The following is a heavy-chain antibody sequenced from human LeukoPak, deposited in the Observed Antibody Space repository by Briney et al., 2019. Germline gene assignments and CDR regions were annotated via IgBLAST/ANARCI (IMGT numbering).Heavy chain of an antibody. D-gene: IGHD3-22*01. Sequence: SETLSLTCTVSGGSIGSYYWSWIRQSPAKGLEWVGYIHYSGSTNYNPSLKSRVTISVDRPKNQFSLKLSPVTAADTAVYYCARVLGSSGFYYFDCWGQGTLVTVSS. CDR1: GGSIGSYY. CDR3: ARVLGSSGFYYFDC. CDR2: IHYSGST. J-gene: IGHJ4*02. V-gene: IGHV4-59*01.